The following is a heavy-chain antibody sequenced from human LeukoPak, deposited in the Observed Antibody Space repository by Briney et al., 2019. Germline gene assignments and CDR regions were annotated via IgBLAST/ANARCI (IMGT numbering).Heavy chain of an antibody. J-gene: IGHJ4*02. V-gene: IGHV3-48*04. CDR1: GFTFSSYS. Sequence: GGSLRLSCAASGFTFSSYSMNWVRQAPGKELEWVSYISSSSSTIYYADSVKGRFTISRDNAKNSLYLQMNSLRAEDTAVYYCAREDGYNAKDYWGQGTLVTVSS. CDR3: AREDGYNAKDY. CDR2: ISSSSSTI. D-gene: IGHD5-24*01.